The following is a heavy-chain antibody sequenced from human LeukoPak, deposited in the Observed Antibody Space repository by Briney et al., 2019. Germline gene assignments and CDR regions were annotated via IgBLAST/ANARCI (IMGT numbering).Heavy chain of an antibody. J-gene: IGHJ4*02. CDR1: GGTFSSYA. Sequence: ASVKVSCKASGGTFSSYAFSWERQAPGQGLEWMGGIIPIFGTANYAQTFQGRVTITADESTSTAYMELSSLRSEDTAVYYCARGRWYCSSTSCYDFDYWGQGTLVTVSS. CDR3: ARGRWYCSSTSCYDFDY. CDR2: IIPIFGTA. D-gene: IGHD2-2*01. V-gene: IGHV1-69*13.